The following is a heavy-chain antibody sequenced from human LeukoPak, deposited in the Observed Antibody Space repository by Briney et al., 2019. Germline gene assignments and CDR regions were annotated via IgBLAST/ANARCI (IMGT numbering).Heavy chain of an antibody. Sequence: SETLSLTCTVSGGSISSSSYYWGWIRQPPGKGLEWIGSIYYSGSTYYNPSLKSRVTISVDTSKNQFSLKLSSVTAADTAVYYCARRRVVVAATVLYYFDYWGQGTLVTVSS. J-gene: IGHJ4*02. CDR1: GGSISSSSYY. D-gene: IGHD2-15*01. V-gene: IGHV4-39*01. CDR2: IYYSGST. CDR3: ARRRVVVAATVLYYFDY.